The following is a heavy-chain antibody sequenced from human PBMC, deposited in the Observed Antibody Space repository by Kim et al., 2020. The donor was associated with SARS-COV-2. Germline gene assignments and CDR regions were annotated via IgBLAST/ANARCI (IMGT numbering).Heavy chain of an antibody. V-gene: IGHV4-59*08. J-gene: IGHJ3*02. Sequence: NPSLKSRVTISVDTSKNQFSLKLSSVTAADTAVYYCARQVEPGSDYAFDIWGQGTMVTVSS. CDR3: ARQVEPGSDYAFDI. D-gene: IGHD1-26*01.